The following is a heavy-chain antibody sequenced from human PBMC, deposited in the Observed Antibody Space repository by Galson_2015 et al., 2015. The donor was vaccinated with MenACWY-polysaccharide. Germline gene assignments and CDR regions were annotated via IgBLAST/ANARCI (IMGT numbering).Heavy chain of an antibody. CDR3: AREPVVRGVFFEQ. Sequence: SLRLSCAASGFTFSNFWMSWVRQAPGKELEWVASIKQDGSEKYLVDSVKGRCTISRDNAENSLFLQMNSLRAEDTAVYYCAREPVVRGVFFEQRGQGTPVPVPS. CDR2: IKQDGSEK. CDR1: GFTFSNFW. V-gene: IGHV3-7*01. J-gene: IGHJ4*02. D-gene: IGHD3-10*01.